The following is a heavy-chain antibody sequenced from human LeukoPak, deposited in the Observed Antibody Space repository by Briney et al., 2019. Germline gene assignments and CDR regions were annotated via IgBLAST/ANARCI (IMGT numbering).Heavy chain of an antibody. CDR2: IIPIFGTA. CDR1: GGTFCSYA. Sequence: SVTVSCKASGGTFCSYAISWVRQAPGQGLEWMGGIIPIFGTANYAQKFQGRVTITADESTSTAYMELSSLRSEDTAVYYCARPERQNAFDIWGQGTMVTVSS. V-gene: IGHV1-69*13. J-gene: IGHJ3*02. D-gene: IGHD1-1*01. CDR3: ARPERQNAFDI.